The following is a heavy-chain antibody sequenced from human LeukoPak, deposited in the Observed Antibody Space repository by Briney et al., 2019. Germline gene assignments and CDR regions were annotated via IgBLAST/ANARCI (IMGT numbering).Heavy chain of an antibody. V-gene: IGHV1-2*02. CDR3: ARRLTTSQDLDY. CDR2: INPNSGDT. CDR1: GYTFTGHY. J-gene: IGHJ4*02. D-gene: IGHD2-2*01. Sequence: ASVKVSCKASGYTFTGHYMYWVRQAPGQGLEWMGWINPNSGDTNYAQKFQGRVIMTRDTSISTAYMDLNRLTSDDTAVYYCARRLTTSQDLDYWGQGTLVTVSS.